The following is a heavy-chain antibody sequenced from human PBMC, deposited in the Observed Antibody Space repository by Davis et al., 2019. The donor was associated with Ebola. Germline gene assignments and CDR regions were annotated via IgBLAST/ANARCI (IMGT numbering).Heavy chain of an antibody. Sequence: PGGSLRLSCAASGFIVSDKYMSWVRQAPGKGLEWVSVIYRDERTYYADSVKGRFTVSRDNSENMLYLQMRHLRAEDTAVYYCARHINGDFWYFDLWGRGTRVTVSS. CDR3: ARHINGDFWYFDL. V-gene: IGHV3-53*01. CDR2: IYRDERT. CDR1: GFIVSDKY. J-gene: IGHJ2*01. D-gene: IGHD4-17*01.